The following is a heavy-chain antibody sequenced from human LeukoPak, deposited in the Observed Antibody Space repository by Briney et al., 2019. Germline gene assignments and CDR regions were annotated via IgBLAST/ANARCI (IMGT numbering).Heavy chain of an antibody. CDR2: INPNSGGT. Sequence: ASVKVSCKASGYTFTGYYMHWVRQAPGQGLEWMGWINPNSGGTNYAQKFQGRVTMTRDTSISTAYMELSRLRSEDTAVYYCARAEAIVLMVYAGGNFGYWGQGTLVTVSS. D-gene: IGHD2-8*01. V-gene: IGHV1-2*02. CDR1: GYTFTGYY. CDR3: ARAEAIVLMVYAGGNFGY. J-gene: IGHJ4*02.